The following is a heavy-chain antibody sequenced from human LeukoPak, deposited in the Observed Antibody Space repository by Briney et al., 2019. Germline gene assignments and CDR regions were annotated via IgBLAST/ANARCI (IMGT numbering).Heavy chain of an antibody. Sequence: SETLSLTCAVSGGSISSYYWSWIRQPPGKGLEWIGYIYYSGSTNYNPSLKSRVTISVDTSKNQFSLKLSSVTAADTAVYYCARDGSGYSSSWLYYWGQGTLVTVSS. CDR3: ARDGSGYSSSWLYY. J-gene: IGHJ4*02. V-gene: IGHV4-59*01. CDR1: GGSISSYY. D-gene: IGHD6-13*01. CDR2: IYYSGST.